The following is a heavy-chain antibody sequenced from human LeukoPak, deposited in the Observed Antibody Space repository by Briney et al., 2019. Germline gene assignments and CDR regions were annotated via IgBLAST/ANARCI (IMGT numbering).Heavy chain of an antibody. V-gene: IGHV3-11*01. J-gene: IGHJ4*02. CDR2: ISSSGSTI. CDR1: GFTFSDYY. Sequence: PGGSLRLSCAASGFTFSDYYMSWIRQAPGKGLEWVSYISSSGSTIYYADSVKGRFTISRDNAKNSLYLQMNSLRAEDTALYYCAKAIIVGANSGGIDYWGQGTLVTVSS. CDR3: AKAIIVGANSGGIDY. D-gene: IGHD1-26*01.